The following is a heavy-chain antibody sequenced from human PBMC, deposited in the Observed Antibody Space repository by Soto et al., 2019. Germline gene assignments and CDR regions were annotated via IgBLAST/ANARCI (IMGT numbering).Heavy chain of an antibody. Sequence: PSETLSLTCTVSGFSISQYYWNWIRQSPERGLEWIGYISYTGATMYNPSLKSRVTISRDTSKNQFSLKLSSVAAADTAVYFCAKEHWGSFAFWGQGALVTVSS. CDR1: GFSISQYY. V-gene: IGHV4-59*01. D-gene: IGHD3-10*01. J-gene: IGHJ4*02. CDR2: ISYTGAT. CDR3: AKEHWGSFAF.